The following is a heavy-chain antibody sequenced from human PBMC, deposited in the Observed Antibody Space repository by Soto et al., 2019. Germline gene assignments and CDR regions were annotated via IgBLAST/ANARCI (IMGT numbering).Heavy chain of an antibody. CDR3: ARGIAVAGSSAGGFDS. J-gene: IGHJ4*02. CDR1: GATFSSYA. D-gene: IGHD6-19*01. CDR2: IIPIFGTA. V-gene: IGHV1-69*13. Sequence: SVKVSCKASGATFSSYAISWVRQAPGQGLEWMGGIIPIFGTANYAQKFQGKVTITADESTSTAYMDLSSLRSEDTAVYYCARGIAVAGSSAGGFDSCGEGTLVTVSS.